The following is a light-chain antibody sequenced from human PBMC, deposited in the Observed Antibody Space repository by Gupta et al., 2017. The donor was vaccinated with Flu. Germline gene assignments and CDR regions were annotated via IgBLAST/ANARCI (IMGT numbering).Light chain of an antibody. CDR1: QSISSH. CDR3: QQRTNWPPDAT. Sequence: TLSLSPGERATFSCRASQSISSHLAWYQQRPGQAPRLLIFDASSRAKGIPARFSGSGAGTDFTLTISSLEPEDFAVYYCQQRTNWPPDATFGQGTRLELK. J-gene: IGKJ2*01. CDR2: DAS. V-gene: IGKV3-11*01.